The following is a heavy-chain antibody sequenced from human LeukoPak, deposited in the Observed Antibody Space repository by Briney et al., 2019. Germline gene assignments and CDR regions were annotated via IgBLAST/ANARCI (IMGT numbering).Heavy chain of an antibody. Sequence: GGSLRLSCAASGFSFSTYAMTWVRQAPGEGLEWVSGISKSGDNTYYTDSVKGRFTISRDNSRNTLHLQMSSLRAEDTAVYYCAKRRVYYDSSGYSDWGQGTLVTVSS. J-gene: IGHJ4*02. V-gene: IGHV3-23*01. D-gene: IGHD3-22*01. CDR1: GFSFSTYA. CDR2: ISKSGDNT. CDR3: AKRRVYYDSSGYSD.